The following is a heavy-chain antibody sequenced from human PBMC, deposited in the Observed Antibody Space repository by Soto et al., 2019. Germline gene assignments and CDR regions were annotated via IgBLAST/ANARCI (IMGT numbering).Heavy chain of an antibody. D-gene: IGHD5-18*01. Sequence: PGGSQRLSCGASGFIFRNYAMNWVRQAPGKGLEWVASISSTGSYIYYADSVKGRFTISRDNSKNTLYLQMNSLRAEDTAVYYCAKDSPLPLRGYSYEYDYWGQGTLVTVSS. V-gene: IGHV3-NL1*01. CDR2: ISSTGSYI. J-gene: IGHJ4*02. CDR3: AKDSPLPLRGYSYEYDY. CDR1: GFIFRNYA.